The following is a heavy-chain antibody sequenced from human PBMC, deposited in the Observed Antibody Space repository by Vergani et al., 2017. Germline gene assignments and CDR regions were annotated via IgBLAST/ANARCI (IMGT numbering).Heavy chain of an antibody. CDR1: GGTFSSYA. D-gene: IGHD6-19*01. V-gene: IGHV1-69*18. CDR2: IIPIFGTA. Sequence: QVQLVQSGAEVKKPGSSVKVSCKASGGTFSSYAISWVRQAPGQGLEWMGRIIPIFGTANYAQKFQGRVTITADESTSTAYMELSSLRSEDTAVYYCATGALDYIAVAGTGGYFDYWGQGTRVTVSS. CDR3: ATGALDYIAVAGTGGYFDY. J-gene: IGHJ4*02.